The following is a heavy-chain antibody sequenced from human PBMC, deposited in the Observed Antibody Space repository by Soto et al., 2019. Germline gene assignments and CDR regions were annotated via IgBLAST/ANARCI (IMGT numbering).Heavy chain of an antibody. CDR1: GFTFSSYG. Sequence: QVQLVESGGGMVQPGRSLRLSCAASGFTFSSYGMHWVRQAPGKGLEWVAVISYDGSNKYYADSVKGRFTISRDNSKNTLYLQMNSLRAEDTAVYYCAKDKVPVVVTAPIDYWGQGTLVTVS. CDR3: AKDKVPVVVTAPIDY. CDR2: ISYDGSNK. V-gene: IGHV3-30*18. D-gene: IGHD2-21*02. J-gene: IGHJ4*02.